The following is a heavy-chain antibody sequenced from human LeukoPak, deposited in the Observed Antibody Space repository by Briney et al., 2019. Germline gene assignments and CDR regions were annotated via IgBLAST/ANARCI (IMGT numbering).Heavy chain of an antibody. CDR2: IRYDGSNK. V-gene: IGHV3-30*02. D-gene: IGHD6-13*01. CDR3: AKNSYSSSWYRYYFDY. Sequence: PGGSLRLSCAASGFTFSSYGMHWVRQAPGKGLEWVAFIRYDGSNKYYADSMKGRFTISRDNSKNTLYLQMNSLRAEDTAVYYCAKNSYSSSWYRYYFDYWGQGTLVTVSS. J-gene: IGHJ4*02. CDR1: GFTFSSYG.